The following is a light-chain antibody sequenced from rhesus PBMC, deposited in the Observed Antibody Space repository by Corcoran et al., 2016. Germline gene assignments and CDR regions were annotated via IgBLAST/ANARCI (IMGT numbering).Light chain of an antibody. CDR1: QGISNW. Sequence: DIQMTQSPSSLSASVGDRVTITCQASQGISNWLAWYQQKTGKAPKLLIYAASSLQSGVPSRLIGSGFVTEFTLTISSLQPEDFATYYCQQHNSNPYSFGQGTKVEIK. CDR3: QQHNSNPYS. J-gene: IGKJ2*01. CDR2: AAS. V-gene: IGKV1-33*02.